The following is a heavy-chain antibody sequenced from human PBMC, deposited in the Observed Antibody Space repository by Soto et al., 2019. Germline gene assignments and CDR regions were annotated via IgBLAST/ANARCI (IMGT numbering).Heavy chain of an antibody. V-gene: IGHV3-7*01. CDR2: TNGVGSER. CDR3: VRDPAAIGRDFIDDVLLPLF. D-gene: IGHD2-2*01. J-gene: IGHJ4*02. Sequence: EVQLVESGGGLVKPGGSLRISCAGAGFTFSNVWMGWSRKAPGKGLEWVANTNGVGSERHYLDSVRGRFTISRDNARNSLKPQLDRHGAEDTAVYYCVRDPAAIGRDFIDDVLLPLFGGQGNPGTVCS. CDR1: GFTFSNVW.